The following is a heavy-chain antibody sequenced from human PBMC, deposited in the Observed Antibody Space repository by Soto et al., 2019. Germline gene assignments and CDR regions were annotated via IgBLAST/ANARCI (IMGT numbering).Heavy chain of an antibody. J-gene: IGHJ6*02. CDR3: ARERDSSGYLSGLMDV. Sequence: WGPKRLSYATSGFTFSSYAMHWVRQAPGKGLEYVSAISSNGGSTYYANSVKRRFHISRDNYKNTLYLQMGSLRAEDMAVYYCARERDSSGYLSGLMDVWGQGTTVTVS. V-gene: IGHV3-64*01. CDR2: ISSNGGST. D-gene: IGHD3-22*01. CDR1: GFTFSSYA.